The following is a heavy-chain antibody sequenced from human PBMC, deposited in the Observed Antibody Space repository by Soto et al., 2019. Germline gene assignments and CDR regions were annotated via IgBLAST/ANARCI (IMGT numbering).Heavy chain of an antibody. V-gene: IGHV4-59*01. CDR2: IYYSGST. J-gene: IGHJ3*02. CDR3: ARQAVAGPYDAFDI. Sequence: QVQLQESGPGLVKPSETLSLTCTVSGGSISSYYWSWIRQPPGKGLEWIGYIYYSGSTNYNPSLKSRVTXXVXTXXNQFSLKLSSVTAADTAVYYCARQAVAGPYDAFDIWGQGTMVTVSS. CDR1: GGSISSYY. D-gene: IGHD6-19*01.